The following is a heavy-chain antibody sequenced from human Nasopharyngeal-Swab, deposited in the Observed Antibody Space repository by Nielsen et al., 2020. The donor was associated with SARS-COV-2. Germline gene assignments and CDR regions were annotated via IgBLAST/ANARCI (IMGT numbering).Heavy chain of an antibody. CDR1: GFSLSEYS. J-gene: IGHJ5*02. CDR3: ARDWPSTAAPTAWFDP. CDR2: ITGSSSAV. Sequence: GESLKISCAASGFSLSEYSMTWVRQALGKGLEWISYITGSSSAVYYADSVKGRFTISRDNVENSLYLQMSSLRAEDTAVYYCARDWPSTAAPTAWFDPWGQGTLVTVS. D-gene: IGHD6-6*01. V-gene: IGHV3-48*01.